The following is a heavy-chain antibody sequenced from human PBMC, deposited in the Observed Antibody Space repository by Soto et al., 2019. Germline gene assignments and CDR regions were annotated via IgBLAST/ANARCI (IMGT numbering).Heavy chain of an antibody. Sequence: QVQLVESGGGVVQPGRSLRLSCAASGFTFSSYGMHWVRQAPGKGLEWVAVISYDGSNKYYADSVKGRFTISRDNSKNTLYLQMNSLRAEDTAVYYCAKGLAYYYGSGIDYWGQGTLVTVSS. J-gene: IGHJ4*02. V-gene: IGHV3-30*18. CDR3: AKGLAYYYGSGIDY. CDR2: ISYDGSNK. CDR1: GFTFSSYG. D-gene: IGHD3-10*01.